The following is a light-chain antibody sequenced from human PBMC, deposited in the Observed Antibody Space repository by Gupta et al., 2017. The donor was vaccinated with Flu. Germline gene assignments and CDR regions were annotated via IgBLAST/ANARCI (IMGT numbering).Light chain of an antibody. CDR2: DAS. CDR1: QSVSNN. CDR3: QQYNRWPPAT. Sequence: ERVSLSRTASQSVSNNVAGYQQKPGQAPRLLIYDASTSATGLPASCSGSGSGTEFTLTISSLQSEDSALYYCQQYNRWPPATFGQGTKVEIK. J-gene: IGKJ1*01. V-gene: IGKV3-15*01.